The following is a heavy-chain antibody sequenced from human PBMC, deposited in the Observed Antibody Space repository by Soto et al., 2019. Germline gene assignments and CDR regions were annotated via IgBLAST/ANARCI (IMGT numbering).Heavy chain of an antibody. CDR3: ARHFGRSTRFDP. J-gene: IGHJ5*02. V-gene: IGHV4-59*08. CDR1: GGSTNSFY. CDR2: VFYLGTA. Sequence: QVQLQESGPGRVKPSETLSLTCNVSGGSTNSFYWSWIRQSPGQGLEWIGYVFYLGTADYNPSLKSRATISVDNSKNIFSLRLTSVTAADTAVYFCARHFGRSTRFDPWGQGTPVTVSA. D-gene: IGHD3-10*01.